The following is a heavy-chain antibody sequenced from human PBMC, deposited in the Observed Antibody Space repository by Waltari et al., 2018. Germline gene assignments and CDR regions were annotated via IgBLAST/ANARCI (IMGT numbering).Heavy chain of an antibody. Sequence: QVQLVESGGGVVQPGRSLRLSCAASGFTFSSYGMHWVRQAPGKGVEWVAVISYEGSNKDYADSVKGRFTISRDNSKNTLYLQMNSLRAEDTAVYYCAKADSYYGMDVWGQGTTVTVSS. V-gene: IGHV3-30*18. CDR3: AKADSYYGMDV. CDR1: GFTFSSYG. J-gene: IGHJ6*02. CDR2: ISYEGSNK.